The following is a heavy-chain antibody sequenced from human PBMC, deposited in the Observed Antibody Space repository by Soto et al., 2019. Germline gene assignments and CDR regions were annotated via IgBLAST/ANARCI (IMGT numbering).Heavy chain of an antibody. V-gene: IGHV1-8*01. CDR2: MNPNSGNT. Sequence: ASVKVSCKASGYTFTSYDINWVRQATGQGLEWMGWMNPNSGNTGYAQKFQGRVTMTRNTSISTAYMELSSLRSEDTAVYYCARDRFSSWYYYYYGMDVWGQGTTVTVSS. CDR3: ARDRFSSWYYYYYGMDV. D-gene: IGHD6-13*01. J-gene: IGHJ6*02. CDR1: GYTFTSYD.